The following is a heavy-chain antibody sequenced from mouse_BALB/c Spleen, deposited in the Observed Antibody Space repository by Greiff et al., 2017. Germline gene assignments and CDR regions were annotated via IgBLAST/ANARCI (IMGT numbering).Heavy chain of an antibody. CDR3: ARDYDGGFDY. J-gene: IGHJ2*01. Sequence: QVQLQQSGAELVRPGTSVKVSCKASGYAFTNYLIEWVKQRPGQGLEWIGVINPGSGGTNYNEKFKGKATLTADKSSSTAYMQLSSLTSDDSAVYFCARDYDGGFDYWGQGTTLTVSS. V-gene: IGHV1-54*01. CDR1: GYAFTNYL. CDR2: INPGSGGT. D-gene: IGHD2-4*01.